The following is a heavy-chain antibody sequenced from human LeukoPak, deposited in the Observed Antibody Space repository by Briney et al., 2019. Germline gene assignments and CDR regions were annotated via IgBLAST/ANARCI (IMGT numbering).Heavy chain of an antibody. CDR2: IWINGRDE. V-gene: IGHV3-33*01. D-gene: IGHD3-10*01. CDR3: ARGKGSGRFGYFYYGVDV. Sequence: GGSLRLSCAASGFTFGIYGMHWVRQAPGKGREWVASIWINGRDETYVDSVKGRFSISRDNSTLFLQMNSLRPEDTAIYFCARGKGSGRFGYFYYGVDVWGQGTTVTVSS. CDR1: GFTFGIYG. J-gene: IGHJ6*02.